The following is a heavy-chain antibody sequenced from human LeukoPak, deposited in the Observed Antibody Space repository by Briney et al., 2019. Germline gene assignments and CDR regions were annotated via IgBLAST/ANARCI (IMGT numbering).Heavy chain of an antibody. V-gene: IGHV4-39*01. CDR3: ARRRTMFGYFAGEFDY. D-gene: IGHD3-10*02. CDR2: IYYSGST. J-gene: IGHJ4*02. Sequence: PSETLSLTCAVSGGSISSSSYYWGWIRQPPGKGLEWIGSIYYSGSTNNNPSLKSRVTISVDTSKNQFSLKLSSVTAADTAVYYCARRRTMFGYFAGEFDYWGQGTLVTVSS. CDR1: GGSISSSSYY.